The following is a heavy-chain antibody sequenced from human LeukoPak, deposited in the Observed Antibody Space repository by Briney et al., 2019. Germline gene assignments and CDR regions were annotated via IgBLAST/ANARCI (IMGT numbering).Heavy chain of an antibody. CDR2: ISGNNDNP. J-gene: IGHJ4*02. V-gene: IGHV1-18*01. Sequence: ASVRVSCNTSGYXFSNFGIDWVRQAPGQGLEWMAWISGNNDNPNYGQKFQGRFTVTTDSSTSTACMELRNLRSDDTAVYYCARDGTSTDDYWGQGTLVTVSS. CDR3: ARDGTSTDDY. D-gene: IGHD2-2*01. CDR1: GYXFSNFG.